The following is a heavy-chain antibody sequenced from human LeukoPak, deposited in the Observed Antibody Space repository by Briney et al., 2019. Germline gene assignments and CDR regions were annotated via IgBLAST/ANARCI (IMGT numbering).Heavy chain of an antibody. Sequence: GGSLRLSCAASGFTFSSYAMSWVRQAPGKGLEWVSYISSSSTIYYADSVKGRFTISRDNAKNSLYPQMNSLRDEDTAVYYCARGPDYWGQGTLVTDSS. CDR1: GFTFSSYA. CDR2: ISSSSTI. J-gene: IGHJ4*02. V-gene: IGHV3-48*02. CDR3: ARGPDY.